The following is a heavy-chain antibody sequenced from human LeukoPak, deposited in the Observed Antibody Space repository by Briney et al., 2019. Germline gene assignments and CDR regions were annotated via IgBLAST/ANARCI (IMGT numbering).Heavy chain of an antibody. CDR2: ISWNSGSI. J-gene: IGHJ4*02. D-gene: IGHD6-19*01. V-gene: IGHV3-9*01. CDR1: GFTFDDYA. Sequence: PGRSLRLSCAASGFTFDDYAMHWVRQAPGKGLEWVSGISWNSGSIGYADSVKGRFTISRDNAKNSLYLQMNSLRAEDTALYYCAKDNGYSSGWYYFDYWGQGTPVTVSS. CDR3: AKDNGYSSGWYYFDY.